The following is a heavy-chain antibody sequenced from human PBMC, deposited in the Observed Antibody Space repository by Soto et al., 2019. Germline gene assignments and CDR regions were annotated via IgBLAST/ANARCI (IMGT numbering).Heavy chain of an antibody. J-gene: IGHJ6*02. Sequence: EVQLVESGGGLVKPGGSLRLSCAASGFTFSNTWMNWVRQAPGKGLEWVGRIKSKTDGGAIDYGAPVKGRFTISRDDSKNTLFLQMNSLKTEDTAVYYCTTRLWFGDLSSYHYGMDVWGQGTTVTVSS. D-gene: IGHD3-10*01. CDR3: TTRLWFGDLSSYHYGMDV. CDR1: GFTFSNTW. CDR2: IKSKTDGGAI. V-gene: IGHV3-15*07.